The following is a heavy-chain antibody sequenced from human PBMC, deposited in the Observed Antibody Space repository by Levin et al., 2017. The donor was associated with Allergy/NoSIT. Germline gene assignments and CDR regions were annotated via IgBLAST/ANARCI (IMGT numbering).Heavy chain of an antibody. D-gene: IGHD3-3*01. CDR1: GGALNNHA. V-gene: IGHV1-69*06. CDR3: ATIPRDDFWRGSFDY. CDR2: TVPIFRSA. J-gene: IGHJ4*02. Sequence: SVKVSCRASGGALNNHAFSWVRQAPGQGLEWMGGTVPIFRSANYAQKFHGRVTIDADKSTNTSYLELRSLTSEDTAVYYCATIPRDDFWRGSFDYWGQGTLVTVSS.